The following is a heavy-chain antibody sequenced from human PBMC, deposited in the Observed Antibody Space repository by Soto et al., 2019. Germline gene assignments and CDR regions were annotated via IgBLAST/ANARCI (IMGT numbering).Heavy chain of an antibody. CDR1: GFTFSSYA. D-gene: IGHD3-16*01. Sequence: QVQLVESGGGVVQPGRSLRLSCAASGFTFSSYAMHWVRQAPGKGLEWVAVISYDGSNTYYADSVKGRFTISRDNSKNTLYLQMNSMRAEDTSVYYCARAPGEGAFDIWGQGTMVTVSS. CDR2: ISYDGSNT. CDR3: ARAPGEGAFDI. J-gene: IGHJ3*02. V-gene: IGHV3-30-3*01.